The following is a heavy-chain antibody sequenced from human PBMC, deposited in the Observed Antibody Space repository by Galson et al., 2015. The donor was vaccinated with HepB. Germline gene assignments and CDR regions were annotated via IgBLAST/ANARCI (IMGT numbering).Heavy chain of an antibody. D-gene: IGHD4-17*01. V-gene: IGHV1-69*13. J-gene: IGHJ2*01. CDR1: GHTFTTYS. Sequence: SVKVSCKASGHTFTTYSISWVRHAPGQGLEWMGGIIPFYGTTNYAQNFQGRVTITADESMSTAYIELSSLRSEDTAVYYRARGPTTVSIPFWYFDLWGRGTLVTVSS. CDR2: IIPFYGTT. CDR3: ARGPTTVSIPFWYFDL.